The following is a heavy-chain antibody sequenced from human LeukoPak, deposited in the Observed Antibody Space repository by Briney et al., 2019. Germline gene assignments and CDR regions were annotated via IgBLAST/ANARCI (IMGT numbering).Heavy chain of an antibody. CDR1: GYSFRDYW. CDR2: IFPGDSDI. Sequence: GESLKISCKGSGYSFRDYWIGWVRQMPGKGLEWIGIIFPGDSDIRFNPSFQGQVSISVDNSISTVYLQWSSLKASDSAVYFCAILGLRGCSDRCYTSFYYYGLNVWGQGSTVTVSS. CDR3: AILGLRGCSDRCYTSFYYYGLNV. V-gene: IGHV5-51*01. D-gene: IGHD2-15*01. J-gene: IGHJ6*02.